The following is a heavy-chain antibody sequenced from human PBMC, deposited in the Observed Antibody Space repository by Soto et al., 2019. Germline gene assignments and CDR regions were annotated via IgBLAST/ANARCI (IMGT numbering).Heavy chain of an antibody. CDR3: VKDHPALEY. V-gene: IGHV3-64D*06. J-gene: IGHJ4*01. CDR2: IRSDGDRI. Sequence: EVQLVESGGGLVQPGGSLRLTCSASGFTFSDYAMHWVRQVPGKGLEYVSVIRSDGDRIYYADSVKGRFTISRDNSKNTLFLQMNRLRPEDTAMYYCVKDHPALEYWGHGPLVTVSS. CDR1: GFTFSDYA.